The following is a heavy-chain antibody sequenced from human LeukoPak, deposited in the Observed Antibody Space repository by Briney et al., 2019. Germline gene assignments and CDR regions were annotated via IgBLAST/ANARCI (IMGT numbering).Heavy chain of an antibody. CDR1: GGSISSSSYY. V-gene: IGHV4-39*01. CDR2: IYYSGST. Sequence: PSETLSLTCTVSGGSISSSSYYWGWIRRPPGKGLEWIGSIYYSGSTYYNPSLKSRVTISVDTSKNQFSLKLSSVTAADTAVYHCARLSQWLKYMDVWGKGTTVTVSS. J-gene: IGHJ6*03. CDR3: ARLSQWLKYMDV. D-gene: IGHD6-19*01.